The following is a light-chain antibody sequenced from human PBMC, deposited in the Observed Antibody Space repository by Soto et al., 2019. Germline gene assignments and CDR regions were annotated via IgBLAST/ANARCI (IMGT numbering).Light chain of an antibody. V-gene: IGKV1-5*03. CDR1: QTISSW. J-gene: IGKJ1*01. Sequence: DIQMTQSPSTLSGSVGDRVTITCRASQTISSWLAWYQQKQGNAPKXLIYKASTLKSGVPSRFSGIGSGTACTLTISSLQPDDVETYYCQHYNSYSEAFGQGTKVDIK. CDR2: KAS. CDR3: QHYNSYSEA.